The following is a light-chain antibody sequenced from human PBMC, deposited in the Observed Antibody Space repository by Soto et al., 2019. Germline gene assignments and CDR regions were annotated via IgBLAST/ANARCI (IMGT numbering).Light chain of an antibody. V-gene: IGLV2-14*01. CDR1: SSDVGGYNY. CDR3: SSYTSSSTWV. CDR2: DVX. J-gene: IGLJ3*02. Sequence: QSALTQPASVSGSPGQSITISCTGTSSDVGGYNYVSWYQQHPGKAPKLMIYDVXNRPSGVSNRFSGSKSGNTASLTISGXXXXXXXXYYCSSYTSSSTWVFGGGTKLTVL.